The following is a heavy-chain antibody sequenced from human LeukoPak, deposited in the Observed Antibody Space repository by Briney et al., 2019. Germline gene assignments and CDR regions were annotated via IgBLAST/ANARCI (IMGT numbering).Heavy chain of an antibody. CDR1: GGSFSGYY. Sequence: SETLSLTCAVYGGSFSGYYWSWIRQPPGKGLEWIGSIYYSGSTYYNPSLKSRVTISVDTSKNQFSLKLSSVTAADTAVYYCARDRVYYDNRNYYYGMDVWGQGTTVTVSS. J-gene: IGHJ6*02. V-gene: IGHV4-34*11. D-gene: IGHD3-22*01. CDR2: IYYSGST. CDR3: ARDRVYYDNRNYYYGMDV.